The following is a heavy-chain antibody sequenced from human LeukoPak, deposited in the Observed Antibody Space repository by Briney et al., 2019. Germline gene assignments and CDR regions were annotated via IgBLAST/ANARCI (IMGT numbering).Heavy chain of an antibody. CDR2: INHSGST. Sequence: PSETLSLTCAVYGGSFSGYYWSWIRRPPGKGLEWIGEINHSGSTNYNPSLKSRVTISVDTSKNQFSLKLSSVTAADTAVYYCASTMVRGVHTRSYYYYMDVWGKGTTVTVSS. J-gene: IGHJ6*03. CDR3: ASTMVRGVHTRSYYYYMDV. V-gene: IGHV4-34*01. CDR1: GGSFSGYY. D-gene: IGHD3-10*01.